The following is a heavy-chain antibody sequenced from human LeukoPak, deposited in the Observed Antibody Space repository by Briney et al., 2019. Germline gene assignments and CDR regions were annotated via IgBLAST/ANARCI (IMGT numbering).Heavy chain of an antibody. CDR2: INPIVGTT. V-gene: IGHV1-46*01. CDR3: ARSVVVTAITDD. D-gene: IGHD2-21*02. J-gene: IGHJ4*02. CDR1: GYTFTSYY. Sequence: ASVKVSCKASGYTFTSYYMHWVRQAPGQGLEWMGIINPIVGTTNYAQNFQGRVTMTTDTSTTTVYMDMSSLTSEDTAVYYCARSVVVTAITDDWGQGSLVSVSS.